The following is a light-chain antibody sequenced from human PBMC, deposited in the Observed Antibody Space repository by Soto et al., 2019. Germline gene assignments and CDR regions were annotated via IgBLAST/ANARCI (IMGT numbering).Light chain of an antibody. CDR2: DVS. V-gene: IGLV2-14*03. J-gene: IGLJ2*01. Sequence: QSAVTQPASVSGSPGQSIAISCTGTSSDVGAHNYVSCYQQHPGKTPKLMIYDVSNRRSGVSTRFSGFKSGNTASLTISGLQAEDEADYYCSSYTGPTTLVIFGGGTKLTLL. CDR3: SSYTGPTTLVI. CDR1: SSDVGAHNY.